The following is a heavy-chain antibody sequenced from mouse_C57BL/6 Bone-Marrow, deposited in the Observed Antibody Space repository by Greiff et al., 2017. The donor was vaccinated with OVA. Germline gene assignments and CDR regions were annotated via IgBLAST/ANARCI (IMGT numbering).Heavy chain of an antibody. V-gene: IGHV1-42*01. CDR2: INPSTGGT. D-gene: IGHD1-1*01. CDR1: GYSFTGYY. CDR3: ARRRATVGYAMDY. J-gene: IGHJ4*01. Sequence: VQLQQSGPELAKPGASVKISCKASGYSFTGYYMNWVKQSPEKSLEWIGEINPSTGGTTYNQKFKAKATLTVDKSSSTAYMQLKSLTSEDSAVYYCARRRATVGYAMDYWGQGTSVTVSS.